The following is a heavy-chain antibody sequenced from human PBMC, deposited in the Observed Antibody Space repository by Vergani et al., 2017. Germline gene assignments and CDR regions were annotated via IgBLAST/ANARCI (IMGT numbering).Heavy chain of an antibody. V-gene: IGHV1-69*18. CDR3: ARDPDNVVMTAIGWFDP. J-gene: IGHJ5*02. CDR1: GGTFSSYA. D-gene: IGHD2-21*02. Sequence: QVQLVQSGAEVKKPGSSVKVSCKASGGTFSSYAISWVRQAPGQGLEWMGRIIPIFGTANYAQKFQGRVTITADESTSTAYMELSSLRSEDTAVYYCARDPDNVVMTAIGWFDPWGQGTLVTVSS. CDR2: IIPIFGTA.